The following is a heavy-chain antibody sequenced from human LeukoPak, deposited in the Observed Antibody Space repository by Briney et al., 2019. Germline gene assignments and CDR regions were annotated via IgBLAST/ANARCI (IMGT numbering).Heavy chain of an antibody. J-gene: IGHJ5*02. CDR1: GFTFSSYW. V-gene: IGHV3-74*01. CDR2: INSDGSST. Sequence: PGGSLRLCCAASGFTFSSYWMHWVHQAPGKGLVWISRINSDGSSTTYADSVKGRFTISRDNVKNTLYLQMNNLRAEDTAVYYCVRLSWELGDGGVTWGQGTLVTVSS. D-gene: IGHD1-26*01. CDR3: VRLSWELGDGGVT.